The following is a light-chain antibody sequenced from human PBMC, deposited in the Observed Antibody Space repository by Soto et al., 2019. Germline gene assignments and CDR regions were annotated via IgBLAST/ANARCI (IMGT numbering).Light chain of an antibody. Sequence: ETVLILSPGLSPLYTGESATLSWGGSQSVSSSYVAWYQQKPGQAPRLLIYGASSRATGIPDRFSGSGSGTDFTLTISRLEPEDFAVYYCQQYGSSPPITFGQGTRLEI. CDR3: QQYGSSPPIT. V-gene: IGKV3-20*01. J-gene: IGKJ5*01. CDR2: GAS. CDR1: QSVSSSY.